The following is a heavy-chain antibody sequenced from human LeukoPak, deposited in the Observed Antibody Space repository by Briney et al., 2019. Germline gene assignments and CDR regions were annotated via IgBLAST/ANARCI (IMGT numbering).Heavy chain of an antibody. CDR2: ISGSGGST. CDR3: AKPRVHSGKGSSYGHGLDF. D-gene: IGHD5-18*01. V-gene: IGHV3-23*01. CDR1: GFTFSSYA. Sequence: GGSLRLSCAASGFTFSSYAMSWVRQAPGKGLEWVSAISGSGGSTYYADSVKGRFTVSRDNSRNTLFLQMGSLRADEMAVYYCAKPRVHSGKGSSYGHGLDFWGQGTLVTVSS. J-gene: IGHJ4*02.